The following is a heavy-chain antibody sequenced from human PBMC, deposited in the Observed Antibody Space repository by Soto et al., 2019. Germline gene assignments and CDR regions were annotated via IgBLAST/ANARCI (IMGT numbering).Heavy chain of an antibody. CDR2: INHSGST. Sequence: TSETLSLTCAVYGGSFSGYYWRWIRQPTGKGLEWIGEINHSGSTNYNPSLKSRVTISVDTSKNQFSLKLSSVTAADTAVYYCARAVIFGVVTPLYGMDVWGQGTTVTVSS. D-gene: IGHD3-3*01. CDR1: GGSFSGYY. CDR3: ARAVIFGVVTPLYGMDV. J-gene: IGHJ6*02. V-gene: IGHV4-34*01.